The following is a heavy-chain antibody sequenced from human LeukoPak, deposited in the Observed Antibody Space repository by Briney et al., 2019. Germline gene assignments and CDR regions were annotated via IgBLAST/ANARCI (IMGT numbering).Heavy chain of an antibody. CDR1: VFTFDDYA. J-gene: IGHJ4*02. CDR2: ISWNSGSI. CDR3: AKAGKYYDDFDY. Sequence: LAGRSLRLSCAASVFTFDDYAIHWVRQAPGKGLEWVSGISWNSGSIGYADSVKGRFTISRDNAKNSLYLQMNSLRAEDMALYYCAKAGKYYDDFDYWGQGTLVTVSS. V-gene: IGHV3-9*03. D-gene: IGHD3-3*01.